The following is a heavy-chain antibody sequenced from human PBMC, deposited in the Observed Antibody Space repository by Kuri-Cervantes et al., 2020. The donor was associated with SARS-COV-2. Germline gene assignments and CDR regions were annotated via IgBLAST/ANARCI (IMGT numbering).Heavy chain of an antibody. J-gene: IGHJ4*02. CDR2: IYYSGST. Sequence: ESLKISCTVSGGSISSYYWRRIRQPPGKGLEWIGYIYYSGSTNYNPSLKSRVTISVDTSKNQFSLKLSSVTAADTAVYHCARHLFAGIAVAGTWFDYWGQGTLVTVSS. V-gene: IGHV4-59*08. D-gene: IGHD6-19*01. CDR3: ARHLFAGIAVAGTWFDY. CDR1: GGSISSYY.